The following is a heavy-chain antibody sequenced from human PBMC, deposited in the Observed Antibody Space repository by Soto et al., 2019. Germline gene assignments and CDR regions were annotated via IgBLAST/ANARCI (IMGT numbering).Heavy chain of an antibody. Sequence: EVQLVESGGGLVQPGGSLRLSCAASGFTFSSYDMHWVRQATGKGLEWVSAIGTAGDTYYPGSVKGRFTISRENAKNSLYLQMNSLRAGDTAVYYRARGRITMVLDVWGQGTTVTVSS. D-gene: IGHD3-10*01. CDR3: ARGRITMVLDV. V-gene: IGHV3-13*01. CDR2: IGTAGDT. CDR1: GFTFSSYD. J-gene: IGHJ6*02.